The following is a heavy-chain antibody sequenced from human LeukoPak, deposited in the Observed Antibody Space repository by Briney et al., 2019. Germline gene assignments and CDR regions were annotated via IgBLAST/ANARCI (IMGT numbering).Heavy chain of an antibody. D-gene: IGHD5-18*01. CDR1: GFTFSDYY. CDR3: ARLIQLWSPFDP. CDR2: ISSSGSTI. Sequence: GGSLRLSCAASGFTFSDYYMSWIRQAPGKGLEWVSYISSSGSTIYYADSVKGRFTISRDNAKNSLYLQMNSLRAEDTSVYYCARLIQLWSPFDPWGQGTLVTVSS. J-gene: IGHJ5*02. V-gene: IGHV3-11*04.